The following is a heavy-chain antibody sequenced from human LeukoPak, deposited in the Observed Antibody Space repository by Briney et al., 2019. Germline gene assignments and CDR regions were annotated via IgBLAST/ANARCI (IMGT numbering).Heavy chain of an antibody. Sequence: PSETLSLTCTVSGASIGSYYWSWIRQPPGKGLEWIGYISQTGYTKYTPSLKSRVTISRDTSENQFSLILRSVSAADTAAYYCTRHDVVPVIGHGMAVWGQGTTVTVS. CDR1: GASIGSYY. J-gene: IGHJ6*02. CDR3: TRHDVVPVIGHGMAV. D-gene: IGHD2-2*01. CDR2: ISQTGYT. V-gene: IGHV4-59*08.